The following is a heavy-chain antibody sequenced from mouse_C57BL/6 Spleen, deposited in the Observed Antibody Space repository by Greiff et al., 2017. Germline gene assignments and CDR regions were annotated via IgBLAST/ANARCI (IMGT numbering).Heavy chain of an antibody. Sequence: QVQLKESGAELVRPGASVTLSCKASGYTFTDYEMHWVKQTPVHGLEWIGAIDPETGGTAYNQKFKGKAILTADKSSSTAYMELRSLTSEDSAVYYCTRLDDYYAMDYWGQGTSVTVSS. V-gene: IGHV1-15*01. J-gene: IGHJ4*01. CDR1: GYTFTDYE. CDR3: TRLDDYYAMDY. CDR2: IDPETGGT.